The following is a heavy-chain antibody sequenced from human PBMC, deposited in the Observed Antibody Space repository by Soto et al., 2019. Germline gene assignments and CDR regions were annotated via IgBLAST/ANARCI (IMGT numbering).Heavy chain of an antibody. CDR2: ISGSGGST. CDR3: AVERKVVPAAMPYFDY. Sequence: EVQLLESGGGLVQPGGSLRLSCAASGFTFSSYAMSWVRQAPGKGLEWVSAISGSGGSTYYADSVKGRFTISRDNSKNTLYLQMNSLRDEDTAVYYYAVERKVVPAAMPYFDYWGQGTLVTVSS. J-gene: IGHJ4*02. CDR1: GFTFSSYA. D-gene: IGHD2-2*01. V-gene: IGHV3-23*01.